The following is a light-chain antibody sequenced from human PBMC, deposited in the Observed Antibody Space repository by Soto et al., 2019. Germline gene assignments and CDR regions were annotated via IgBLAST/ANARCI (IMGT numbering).Light chain of an antibody. CDR3: QQCSKSSGT. CDR2: KSS. Sequence: DIQMTQSPSTLSASVGDRVTITCRASQSISSWLAWYQQKPGKAPKLLIYKSSSLESGVPSRFSGSGSGTEFTLTISSLQPDDFATYYCQQCSKSSGTFGQGTKVEIK. CDR1: QSISSW. J-gene: IGKJ1*01. V-gene: IGKV1-5*03.